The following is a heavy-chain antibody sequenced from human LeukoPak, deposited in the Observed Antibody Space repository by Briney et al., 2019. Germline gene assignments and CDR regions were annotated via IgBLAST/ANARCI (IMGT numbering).Heavy chain of an antibody. Sequence: GGSLRLSCAVSGSTFSDYYMSWIRQAPGKGLEWVSSISSRGGDIKYYADSVKGRFTISRDNAKNSLYLQMNSLRAEDTAVYYCARVLRCFDSWGPGTLVIVSS. CDR3: ARVLRCFDS. CDR2: ISSRGGDIK. J-gene: IGHJ4*02. V-gene: IGHV3-11*04. D-gene: IGHD5/OR15-5a*01. CDR1: GSTFSDYY.